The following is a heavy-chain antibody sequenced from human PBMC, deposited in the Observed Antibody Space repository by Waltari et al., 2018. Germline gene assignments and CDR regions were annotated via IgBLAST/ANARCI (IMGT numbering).Heavy chain of an antibody. Sequence: QVQLVQSGAEVKKPGASVKLSCTASGYPFTGYYMHWVRQSPGQVLEWMGWINPNSCGTNYAQKFQGRVTMTRDTSISTAYMELSRLRSDDTAVYYCARDGVATTTHDYWGQGTLVTVSS. V-gene: IGHV1-2*02. D-gene: IGHD5-12*01. CDR2: INPNSCGT. CDR3: ARDGVATTTHDY. J-gene: IGHJ4*02. CDR1: GYPFTGYY.